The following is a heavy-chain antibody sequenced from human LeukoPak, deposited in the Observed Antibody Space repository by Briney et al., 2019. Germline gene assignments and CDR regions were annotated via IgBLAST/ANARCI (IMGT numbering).Heavy chain of an antibody. CDR2: IYYSGST. CDR3: ARHGRSSPDYYYYYYMDV. V-gene: IGHV4-39*01. Sequence: PSETLSLTCTVSGGSISSSSYYWGWIRQPPGKGLEWIGSIYYSGSTYYNPSLKSRVTISVGTSKNQLSLKLSSVTAADTAVYYCARHGRSSPDYYYYYYMDVWGKGTTVTVSS. D-gene: IGHD6-6*01. J-gene: IGHJ6*03. CDR1: GGSISSSSYY.